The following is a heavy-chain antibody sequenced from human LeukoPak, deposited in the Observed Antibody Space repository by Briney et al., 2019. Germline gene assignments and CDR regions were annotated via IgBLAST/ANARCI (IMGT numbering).Heavy chain of an antibody. CDR2: INHSGST. D-gene: IGHD1-26*01. V-gene: IGHV4-34*01. Sequence: PSETLSLTCAVYGGSFSGYYWSWIRQPPGKGLEWIGEINHSGSTNYNPSLKSRVTISVGTSKNQFSLKLSSVTAADTAVYYCARHARIVGATRLPNWFDPWGQGTLVTVSS. CDR3: ARHARIVGATRLPNWFDP. J-gene: IGHJ5*02. CDR1: GGSFSGYY.